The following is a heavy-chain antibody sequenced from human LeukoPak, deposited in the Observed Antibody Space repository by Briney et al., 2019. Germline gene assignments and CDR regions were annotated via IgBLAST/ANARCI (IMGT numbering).Heavy chain of an antibody. Sequence: GGSLRLSCAASGFTFSSYAMYWVRQAPGKGLEWVAVISYDGSNKYYADSVKGRFTISRDNSKNTLYLQMNSLRAEDTAVYYCATHYYDSSGYYSPDYWGQGTLVTVSS. J-gene: IGHJ4*02. D-gene: IGHD3-22*01. CDR1: GFTFSSYA. CDR2: ISYDGSNK. CDR3: ATHYYDSSGYYSPDY. V-gene: IGHV3-30-3*01.